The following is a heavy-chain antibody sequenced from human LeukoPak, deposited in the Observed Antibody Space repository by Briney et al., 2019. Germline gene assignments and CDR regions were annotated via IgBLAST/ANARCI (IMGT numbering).Heavy chain of an antibody. CDR1: GGSISSGGYY. Sequence: SQTLSLTCTVSGGSISSGGYYWSWIRQPPGKGLEWIGYIYYSGSTNYNPSLKSRVTISVDTSKNQFSLKLSSVTAADTAVYYCARDGGSYLDYWGQGTLVTVSS. CDR2: IYYSGST. J-gene: IGHJ4*02. D-gene: IGHD1-26*01. V-gene: IGHV4-61*08. CDR3: ARDGGSYLDY.